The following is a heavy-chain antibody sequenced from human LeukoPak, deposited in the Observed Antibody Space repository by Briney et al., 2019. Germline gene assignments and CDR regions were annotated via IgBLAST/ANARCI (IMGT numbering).Heavy chain of an antibody. CDR1: GGSFSGYY. CDR2: INHSGST. J-gene: IGHJ4*02. CDR3: ASSPERYSYGRELYYFDY. D-gene: IGHD5-18*01. Sequence: KPSETLSLTCAVYGGSFSGYYWSWIRQPPGKGLEWIGEINHSGSTNYNPSLKSRVTISVDTSKNQFSLKLSSVTAADTAVYYCASSPERYSYGRELYYFDYWGQGTLVTVSS. V-gene: IGHV4-34*01.